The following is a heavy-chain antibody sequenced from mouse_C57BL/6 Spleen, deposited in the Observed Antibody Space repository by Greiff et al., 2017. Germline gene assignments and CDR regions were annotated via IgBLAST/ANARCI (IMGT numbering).Heavy chain of an antibody. CDR1: GYTFTSYW. CDR2: IYPGSGST. CDR3: ARFPWAY. J-gene: IGHJ3*01. V-gene: IGHV1-55*01. Sequence: VQLQQPGAELVKPGASVKMSCKASGYTFTSYWITWVKQRPGQGLEWIGDIYPGSGSTNYNEKFKSKATLTVDTSSSAAYMQLSCLTPEDSAVYYCARFPWAYWGQGTLVTVSA.